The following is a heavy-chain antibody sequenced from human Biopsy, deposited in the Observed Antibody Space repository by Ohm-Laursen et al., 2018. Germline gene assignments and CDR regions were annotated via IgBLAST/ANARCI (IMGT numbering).Heavy chain of an antibody. V-gene: IGHV3-21*01. CDR3: ARIFLVGVTPGYGMDV. CDR1: GFTFSPYT. D-gene: IGHD1-26*01. CDR2: ISSSGNFM. J-gene: IGHJ6*02. Sequence: SLRLSCSASGFTFSPYTMTWVRQAPGKGLEWVSSISSSGNFMYYTDSVKGRFTISRDNAKNSLYLQMNSLRAEDKALYYCARIFLVGVTPGYGMDVWGQGTTVTVSS.